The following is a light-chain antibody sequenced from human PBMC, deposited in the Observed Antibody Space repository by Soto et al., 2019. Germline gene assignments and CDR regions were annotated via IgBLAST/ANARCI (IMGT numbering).Light chain of an antibody. CDR3: QHYGASAPFP. Sequence: EVVLTQYPGTLSLSPGQRATLSCRTSQSISTTYLAWYQQKPGQAPRLLMSRTSRRATGIPDRFSGSGSGTDFTLSISRLEPKDFAVYSCQHYGASAPFPSAPGTRVDVK. J-gene: IGKJ3*01. V-gene: IGKV3-20*01. CDR1: QSISTTY. CDR2: RTS.